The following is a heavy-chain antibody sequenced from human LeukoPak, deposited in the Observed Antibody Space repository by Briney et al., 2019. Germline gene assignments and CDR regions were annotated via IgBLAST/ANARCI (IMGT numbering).Heavy chain of an antibody. J-gene: IGHJ4*02. D-gene: IGHD2-21*02. CDR1: VYTFTGYY. CDR2: INPNSGGT. Sequence: ASVKVSCKASVYTFTGYYMHWVRQAPGQGLEWMGWINPNSGGTNYAQKFQGRVTMTRDTSISTAYMELSRLRSDDTAVYYCARALAYCGGDCYFDYWGQGTLVTVSS. CDR3: ARALAYCGGDCYFDY. V-gene: IGHV1-2*02.